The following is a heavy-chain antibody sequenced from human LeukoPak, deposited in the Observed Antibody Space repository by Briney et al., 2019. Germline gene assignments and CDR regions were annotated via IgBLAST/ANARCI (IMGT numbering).Heavy chain of an antibody. J-gene: IGHJ3*02. CDR2: IGNDGSDT. D-gene: IGHD2-15*01. CDR3: ARGGYDHAFDI. Sequence: PGGSLRLSCAASRFTFSSYWFHWVRHAPGKGLVLASRIGNDGSDTIYADSVKGRFTISRDNAKSTLYLQMNSLKAEDTAVYYCARGGYDHAFDIWGQGTMVTVSS. V-gene: IGHV3-74*01. CDR1: RFTFSSYW.